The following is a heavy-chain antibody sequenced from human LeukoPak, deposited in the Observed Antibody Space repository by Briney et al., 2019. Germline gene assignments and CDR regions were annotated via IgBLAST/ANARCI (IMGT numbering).Heavy chain of an antibody. CDR3: ARAYYYDSSGYYFGYYFDY. CDR1: GGSIGSGDYY. Sequence: PSQTLSLTCTVSGGSIGSGDYYWSWIRQPPGKGLEWIGYIYYSGSTYYNPSLKSRVTISVDTSRNQFSLKLSSVTAADTAVYYCARAYYYDSSGYYFGYYFDYWGQGTLVTVSS. J-gene: IGHJ4*02. CDR2: IYYSGST. V-gene: IGHV4-30-4*08. D-gene: IGHD3-22*01.